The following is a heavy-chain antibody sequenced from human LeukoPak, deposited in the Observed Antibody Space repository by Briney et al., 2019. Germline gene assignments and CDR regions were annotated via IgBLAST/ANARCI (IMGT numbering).Heavy chain of an antibody. CDR3: VCGSRTTGAFDI. CDR1: GYTFTSYD. CDR2: MNPNSGNT. J-gene: IGHJ3*02. Sequence: GASVKVSCKASGYTFTSYDINWVRQATGQGLEWMGWMNPNSGNTGYAQKFQGRVTMTRNTSISTAYMELSSLRSEDTAVYYCVCGSRTTGAFDIWGQGTMVTVSS. V-gene: IGHV1-8*01. D-gene: IGHD3-10*01.